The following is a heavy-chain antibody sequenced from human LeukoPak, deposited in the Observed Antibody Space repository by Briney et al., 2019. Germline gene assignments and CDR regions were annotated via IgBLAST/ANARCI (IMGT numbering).Heavy chain of an antibody. Sequence: PSETLSLTCTVSGGSISYYYWSWIRQPPGKELEWIGCIYYSGSTNYNPSLTSRVTISVDTSKNQFSLKLRSVTAADTAVYYCARQGTVATRFDPWGQGTLVTVSS. J-gene: IGHJ5*02. D-gene: IGHD6-19*01. V-gene: IGHV4-59*08. CDR3: ARQGTVATRFDP. CDR1: GGSISYYY. CDR2: IYYSGST.